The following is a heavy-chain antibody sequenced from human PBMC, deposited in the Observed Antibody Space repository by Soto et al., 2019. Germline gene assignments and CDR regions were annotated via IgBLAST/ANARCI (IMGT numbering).Heavy chain of an antibody. CDR2: ISYDGSNK. D-gene: IGHD3-22*01. V-gene: IGHV3-30*18. J-gene: IGHJ4*02. CDR3: AKAGGSGYQADYFDY. Sequence: HPGGSLRLSCAASGFTFSSYGMHWVRQAPGKGLEWVAVISYDGSNKYYADSVKGRFTISRDNSKNTLYLQMNSLRAEDTAVYYCAKAGGSGYQADYFDYWGQGTLVTVSS. CDR1: GFTFSSYG.